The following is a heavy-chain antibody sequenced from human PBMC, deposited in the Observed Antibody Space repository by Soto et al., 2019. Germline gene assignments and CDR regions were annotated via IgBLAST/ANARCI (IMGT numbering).Heavy chain of an antibody. CDR3: ARWVGGSMYDNSGKYDS. CDR2: VSNDGIRK. V-gene: IGHV3-30*03. D-gene: IGHD3-22*01. Sequence: QVQLVESGGGVVQPGRSLRLTCAASGFIFSGSGMHWVRQAPGKGLEWVALVSNDGIRKYYGDSVKGRFTISRDNAESTLYLQMNILRAEDTAVYYCARWVGGSMYDNSGKYDSWGQGTLVTVSS. CDR1: GFIFSGSG. J-gene: IGHJ5*01.